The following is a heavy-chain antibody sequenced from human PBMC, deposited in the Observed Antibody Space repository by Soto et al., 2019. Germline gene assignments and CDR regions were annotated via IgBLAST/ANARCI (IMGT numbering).Heavy chain of an antibody. V-gene: IGHV3-30-3*01. Sequence: QVQLVESGGGVVQPGRSLRLSCAASGFTFSSYAMHWVRQAPGKGLVWVAVISYDGSNKYYADSVKGRFTISRDNSKNTLYLQMNSLRAEDTAVYYCARGDDSSALDYWGQGTLVTVGS. J-gene: IGHJ4*02. CDR1: GFTFSSYA. CDR2: ISYDGSNK. D-gene: IGHD3-22*01. CDR3: ARGDDSSALDY.